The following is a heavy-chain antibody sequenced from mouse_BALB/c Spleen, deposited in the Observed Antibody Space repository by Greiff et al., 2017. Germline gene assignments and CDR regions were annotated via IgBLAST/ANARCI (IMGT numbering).Heavy chain of an antibody. CDR1: GFTFSSYT. V-gene: IGHV5-12-2*01. Sequence: DVMLVESGGGLVQPGGSLKLSCAASGFTFSSYTMSWVRQTPEKRLEWVAYISNGGGSTYYPDTVKGRFTISRDNAKNTLYLQMSSLKSEDTAMYYCARQGDRYDAFDYWGQGTTLTVSS. CDR2: ISNGGGST. J-gene: IGHJ2*01. CDR3: ARQGDRYDAFDY. D-gene: IGHD2-14*01.